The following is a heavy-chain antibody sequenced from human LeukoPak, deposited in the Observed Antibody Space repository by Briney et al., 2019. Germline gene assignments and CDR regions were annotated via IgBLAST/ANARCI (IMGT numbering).Heavy chain of an antibody. V-gene: IGHV3-33*01. Sequence: PGRSLRLSCAASGFTFSSYGMHWVRQAPGKGLEWVAVIWYDGSDKQYTDSVKGRFTISRDNSKNTVYLQMNSLRVEDTAVYYCARRNGYHLDYWGQGILVTVSS. CDR3: ARRNGYHLDY. D-gene: IGHD1-1*01. CDR1: GFTFSSYG. CDR2: IWYDGSDK. J-gene: IGHJ4*02.